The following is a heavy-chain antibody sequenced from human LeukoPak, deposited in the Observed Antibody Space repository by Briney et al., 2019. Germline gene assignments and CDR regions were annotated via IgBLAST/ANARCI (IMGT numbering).Heavy chain of an antibody. CDR3: ARDLYGDYSPFEY. J-gene: IGHJ4*02. Sequence: GGSLRLSCAASGFTFSNYGMDWVRQAPGKGLEWVADIKQDGNNQHYVDSVKSRFTISRDNAKNSLYLQMNSLRAEDTAVYYCARDLYGDYSPFEYWGQGTLVTVSS. D-gene: IGHD4-17*01. CDR2: IKQDGNNQ. V-gene: IGHV3-7*04. CDR1: GFTFSNYG.